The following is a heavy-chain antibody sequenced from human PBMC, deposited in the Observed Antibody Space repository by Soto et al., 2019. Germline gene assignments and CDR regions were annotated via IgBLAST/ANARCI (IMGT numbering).Heavy chain of an antibody. Sequence: GEAVKISCSGSGYTFTDYWIGWVRQMPGKGLEWMGIIYPGDSDTKYNPSFQGQVTISADKSITTTYLQWSSLKASDTAIYYCAASIFYYGMDVWGQGTTVTVS. CDR2: IYPGDSDT. CDR1: GYTFTDYW. J-gene: IGHJ6*02. CDR3: AASIFYYGMDV. V-gene: IGHV5-51*01.